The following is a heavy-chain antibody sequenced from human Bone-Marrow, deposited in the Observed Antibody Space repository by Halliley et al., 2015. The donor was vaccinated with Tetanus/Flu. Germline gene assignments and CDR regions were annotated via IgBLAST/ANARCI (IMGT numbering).Heavy chain of an antibody. CDR2: VYHSGST. V-gene: IGHV4-4*02. CDR1: GGSISSYNW. CDR3: ARDGSGTYYLSLLDY. D-gene: IGHD1-26*01. Sequence: SLRLSCAVSGGSISSYNWWSWVRQPPGKGLEWIGEVYHSGSTNYNPSLKGRVNMSVDKSKNQFSLNLASVTAADTAVYYCARDGSGTYYLSLLDYWGQGALVTVSS. J-gene: IGHJ4*02.